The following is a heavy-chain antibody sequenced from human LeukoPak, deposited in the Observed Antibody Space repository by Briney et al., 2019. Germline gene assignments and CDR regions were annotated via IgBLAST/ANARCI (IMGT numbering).Heavy chain of an antibody. CDR3: ARDRGDSSGWYWGCYFDY. CDR1: GGSISSYY. CDR2: INNSGST. Sequence: SETLSLTCTVSGGSISSYYWSWIRQPAGKGLEWIGRINNSGSTNYNPSLKSRVTMSVDTSKNQFSLKLNSVTAADTAVYYCARDRGDSSGWYWGCYFDYWGQGTLVTASS. J-gene: IGHJ4*02. D-gene: IGHD6-19*01. V-gene: IGHV4-4*07.